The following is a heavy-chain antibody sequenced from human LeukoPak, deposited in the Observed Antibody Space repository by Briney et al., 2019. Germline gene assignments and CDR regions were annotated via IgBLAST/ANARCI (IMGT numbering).Heavy chain of an antibody. CDR3: TKDYDSSGYTVDY. Sequence: GGSLRLSCAASGFTFSSYWMHWVRQVPGKGLEWVSGISWNSGSTGYADSVRGRFTISRDNAKNSLYLQMNSLRPEDTALYYCTKDYDSSGYTVDYWGQGTLVTVSS. D-gene: IGHD3-22*01. J-gene: IGHJ4*02. V-gene: IGHV3-9*01. CDR2: ISWNSGST. CDR1: GFTFSSYW.